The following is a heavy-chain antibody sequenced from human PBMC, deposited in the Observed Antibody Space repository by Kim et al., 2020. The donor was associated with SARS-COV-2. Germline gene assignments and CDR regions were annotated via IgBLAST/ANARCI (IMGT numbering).Heavy chain of an antibody. CDR1: GFTFSSYG. D-gene: IGHD4-17*01. J-gene: IGHJ6*02. CDR2: ISYDGSNK. V-gene: IGHV3-33*05. Sequence: GGSLRLSCAASGFTFSSYGMHWVRQAPGKGLEWVAVISYDGSNKYYADSVKGRFTISRDNSKNTLYLQMNSLRAEDTAVYYCARVYTEADYGDYYYGMDVWGQGTTVTVSS. CDR3: ARVYTEADYGDYYYGMDV.